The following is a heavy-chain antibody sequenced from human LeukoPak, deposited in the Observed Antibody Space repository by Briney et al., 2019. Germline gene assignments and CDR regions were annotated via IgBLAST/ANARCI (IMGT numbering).Heavy chain of an antibody. Sequence: GGSLRLSCAASGFTFSSYWMSWVRQAPGKGLEWVANIRQDGSEKYYVDSVKGRFTISRDNAKNSLYLQMNSLRAEDTAVYYCASSSTSSRGDCWGQGTLVTVSS. CDR1: GFTFSSYW. CDR3: ASSSTSSRGDC. V-gene: IGHV3-7*01. CDR2: IRQDGSEK. J-gene: IGHJ4*02. D-gene: IGHD5-24*01.